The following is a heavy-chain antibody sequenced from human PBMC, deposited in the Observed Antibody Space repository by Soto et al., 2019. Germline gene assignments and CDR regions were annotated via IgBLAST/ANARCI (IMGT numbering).Heavy chain of an antibody. CDR1: GFTFSSYA. J-gene: IGHJ4*02. D-gene: IGHD3-10*01. CDR3: ARQGRAVSSYYFDY. Sequence: EVQLVESGGGLVQPGGSLRLSCAASGFTFSSYAMHWVRQAPGKGLEYVSAISSNGGSTYYANSVKGRFTISRDNSKNTLYLPMGSLRAEDMALYYCARQGRAVSSYYFDYWGQGTLVTVSS. CDR2: ISSNGGST. V-gene: IGHV3-64*01.